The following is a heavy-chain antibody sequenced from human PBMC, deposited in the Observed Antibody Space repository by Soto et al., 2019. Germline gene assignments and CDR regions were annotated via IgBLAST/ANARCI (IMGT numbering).Heavy chain of an antibody. CDR2: IYWDDDK. V-gene: IGHV2-5*02. Sequence: QITLNESGPTQVKPRQTLTLACNFSGFSLTTSGVGVGWIRQSPGKAPEWLALIYWDDDKRYSPSLKSRLTITKDTSKNQVVLTMAVLDPADTATYYCAHRVLRTVFGLVTTTAIYFDFWGQGTPVAVSS. CDR1: GFSLTTSGVG. J-gene: IGHJ4*02. CDR3: AHRVLRTVFGLVTTTAIYFDF. D-gene: IGHD3-3*01.